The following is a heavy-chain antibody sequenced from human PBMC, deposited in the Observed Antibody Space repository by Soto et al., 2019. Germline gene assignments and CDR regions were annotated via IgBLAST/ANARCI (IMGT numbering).Heavy chain of an antibody. CDR2: ISSGRDYI. V-gene: IGHV3-21*01. CDR3: ASSYNWYEA. Sequence: LRLSCAASGFTFKTYAMNWVRQAPGQGLEWVASISSGRDYIYYADSVKGRFTISRDNAKNSLFLQMNSLRAEDTALYYCASSYNWYEAWGQGTLVTVSS. D-gene: IGHD2-15*01. CDR1: GFTFKTYA. J-gene: IGHJ5*02.